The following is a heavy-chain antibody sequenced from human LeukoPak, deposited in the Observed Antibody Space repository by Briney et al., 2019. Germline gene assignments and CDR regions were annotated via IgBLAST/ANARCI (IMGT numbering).Heavy chain of an antibody. CDR3: ASHSYGYNH. D-gene: IGHD3-16*01. CDR2: IKQDGSEK. V-gene: IGHV3-7*01. CDR1: RIIITSYW. J-gene: IGHJ5*02. Sequence: PGGSLRLSCAASRIIITSYWMSWVRQTPGKGLEWVANIKQDGSEKNYVDSVKGRFTIFRDNARNSLYLQMNSLRAEDTAVYYCASHSYGYNHWGQGTLVIVSS.